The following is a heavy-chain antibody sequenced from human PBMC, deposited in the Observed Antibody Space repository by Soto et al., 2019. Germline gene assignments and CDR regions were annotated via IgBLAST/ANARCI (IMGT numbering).Heavy chain of an antibody. CDR2: INAGNGNT. J-gene: IGHJ5*02. CDR3: ARERVAVFAWFDP. V-gene: IGHV1-3*01. CDR1: GYTFTSYS. Sequence: ASVKVSCKASGYTFTSYSMHWVHQAPGQRLEWMGWINAGNGNTKYSQKFQGRVTITRDTSASTAYMELSSLRSEDTAVYYCARERVAVFAWFDPWGQGTLVTVSS. D-gene: IGHD6-19*01.